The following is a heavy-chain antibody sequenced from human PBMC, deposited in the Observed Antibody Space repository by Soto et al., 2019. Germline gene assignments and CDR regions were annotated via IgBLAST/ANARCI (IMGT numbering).Heavy chain of an antibody. D-gene: IGHD3-10*01. J-gene: IGHJ6*03. CDR3: AKDDWFGGLYYYYMDV. CDR2: ISGTIGST. V-gene: IGHV3-23*01. CDR1: GFTFTSSA. Sequence: GGSLRLSCAASGFTFTSSAMSGVLQAPGKGLEWVSTISGTIGSTYYADSVKGRFTISRDNSKNTLYLQMNSLRAEDTAVYYCAKDDWFGGLYYYYMDVWGKGTTVTVSS.